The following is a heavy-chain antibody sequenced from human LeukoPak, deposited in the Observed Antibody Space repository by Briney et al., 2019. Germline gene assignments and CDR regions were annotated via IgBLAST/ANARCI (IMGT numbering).Heavy chain of an antibody. Sequence: SETLFLTCTVSGGSINSHSWSWIRQPPGKGLEWIGYMYESGTANYTPSLKSRVTISVDTSNNRFSLKLSSVTAADTAVYYCAILGVDYDYGMEVWGQGTTVTVSS. CDR2: MYESGTA. CDR3: AILGVDYDYGMEV. V-gene: IGHV4-59*08. J-gene: IGHJ6*02. D-gene: IGHD2/OR15-2a*01. CDR1: GGSINSHS.